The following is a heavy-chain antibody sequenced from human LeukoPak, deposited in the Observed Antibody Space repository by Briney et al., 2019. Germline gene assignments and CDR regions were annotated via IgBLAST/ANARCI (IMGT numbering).Heavy chain of an antibody. CDR3: AKDREQFYDFWSGYSPYYFDY. D-gene: IGHD3-3*01. CDR1: GFTVSSNY. Sequence: GGSLRLSCAASGFTVSSNYMSWVRQAPGKGLEWVSVIYSGGSTYYADSVKGRFTISRDNSKNTLYLQMNSLRAEDTAVYYCAKDREQFYDFWSGYSPYYFDYWGQGTLVTVSS. CDR2: IYSGGST. V-gene: IGHV3-53*01. J-gene: IGHJ4*02.